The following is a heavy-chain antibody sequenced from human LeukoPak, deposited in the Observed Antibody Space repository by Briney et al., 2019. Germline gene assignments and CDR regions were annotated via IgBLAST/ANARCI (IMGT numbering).Heavy chain of an antibody. J-gene: IGHJ6*03. CDR2: INHSGST. CDR3: ARLPSRVVPAAIFYMDV. CDR1: GGSFSGYY. D-gene: IGHD2-2*02. Sequence: PSETLSLTCAVYGGSFSGYYWSWIRQPPGKGLEWIEEINHSGSTNYNPSLKGRVTISVDTSKNQFSLKLSSVTAADTAVYYCARLPSRVVPAAIFYMDVWGKGTTVTVSS. V-gene: IGHV4-34*01.